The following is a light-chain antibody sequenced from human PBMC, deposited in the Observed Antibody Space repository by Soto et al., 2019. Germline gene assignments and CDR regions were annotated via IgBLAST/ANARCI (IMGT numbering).Light chain of an antibody. V-gene: IGKV3-11*01. J-gene: IGKJ4*01. CDR1: QSVSSY. CDR2: DAS. CDR3: QQRSDWPST. Sequence: EIVLTQSPATLSLSPGERATLSCRASQSVSSYLAWYQQKPGQAPRLLIYDASNRATGIPARFSGSGSGTDFTLTLSSLEPADFAVYYCQQRSDWPSTFGGGTKVQIK.